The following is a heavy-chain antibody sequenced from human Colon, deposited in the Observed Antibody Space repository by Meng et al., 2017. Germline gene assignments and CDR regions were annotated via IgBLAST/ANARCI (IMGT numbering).Heavy chain of an antibody. CDR3: TRHYYDSSGHGY. V-gene: IGHV3-73*02. CDR2: IRSKANSYAT. D-gene: IGHD3-22*01. CDR1: GFTFSGSA. Sequence: EWEVVESGGGVVQPGGSLNLSCAASGFTFSGSAMHWVRQASGKGLEWVGRIRSKANSYATAYAASVKGRFTISRDDSKNTAYLQMNSLKTEDTAVYYCTRHYYDSSGHGYWGQGTLVTVSS. J-gene: IGHJ4*02.